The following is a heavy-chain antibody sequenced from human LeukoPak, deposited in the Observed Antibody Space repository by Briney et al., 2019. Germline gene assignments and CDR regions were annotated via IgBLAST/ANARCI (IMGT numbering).Heavy chain of an antibody. V-gene: IGHV3-64*01. Sequence: GGSLRLSCAASGFTFSSYAMHWVRQAPGKGLEYVSAISSDGGSTYYGNSVKGRFTISRDNSKNTLYLQMGSLRAEDVAVYYCARAIHSSGYPPVDYWGQGTLVTVSS. CDR3: ARAIHSSGYPPVDY. CDR1: GFTFSSYA. J-gene: IGHJ4*02. D-gene: IGHD3-22*01. CDR2: ISSDGGST.